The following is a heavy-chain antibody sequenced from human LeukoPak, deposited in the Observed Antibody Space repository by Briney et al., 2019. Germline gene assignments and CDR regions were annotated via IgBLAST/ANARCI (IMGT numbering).Heavy chain of an antibody. V-gene: IGHV3-66*01. D-gene: IGHD2-2*01. CDR2: IYSGGST. J-gene: IGHJ4*02. Sequence: GGSLRLSCAASGFTVSSNYMSWVRQAPGKGLEWASVIYSGGSTYYADSVKGRFTISRDNSKNTLYLQMNSLRAEDTAVYYCARDDRYCSSTSCYLFDYWGQGTLVTVSS. CDR1: GFTVSSNY. CDR3: ARDDRYCSSTSCYLFDY.